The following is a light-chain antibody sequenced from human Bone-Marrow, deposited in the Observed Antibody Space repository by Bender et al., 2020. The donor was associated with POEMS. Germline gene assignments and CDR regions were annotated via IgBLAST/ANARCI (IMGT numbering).Light chain of an antibody. J-gene: IGLJ3*02. CDR1: SSNFGNNA. Sequence: QSVLTQPPSASGTPGQSVTISCSGTSSNFGNNAANWYQHVPGTAPKLLIYSNNQRPSGVPDRFSGSSSGPSASLAISGLHSDDEADYYCSSWDDSLNGWVFGGGTKLTVL. CDR3: SSWDDSLNGWV. V-gene: IGLV1-44*01. CDR2: SNN.